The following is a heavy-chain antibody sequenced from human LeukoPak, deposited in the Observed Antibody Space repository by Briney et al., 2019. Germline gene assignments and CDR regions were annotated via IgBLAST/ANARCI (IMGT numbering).Heavy chain of an antibody. V-gene: IGHV3-21*01. D-gene: IGHD3-10*01. J-gene: IGHJ5*02. CDR3: ARPLMYYYGSETYFWFDP. CDR2: ISSSSSYI. CDR1: GFTFSSCS. Sequence: GGSLRLSCAASGFTFSSCSMNWVRQAPGKGLEWVSSISSSSSYIYYADSVKGRFTISRDNAKNSLYLQMNSLRAEDTAVYYCARPLMYYYGSETYFWFDPWGQGTLVTVSS.